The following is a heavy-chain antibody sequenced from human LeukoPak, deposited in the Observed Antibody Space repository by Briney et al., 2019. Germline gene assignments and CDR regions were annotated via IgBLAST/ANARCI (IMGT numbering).Heavy chain of an antibody. J-gene: IGHJ4*02. CDR2: ISRYNGDT. Sequence: ASVKVSCKASGYSFTSYAISWLRQAPGQGLEWMGWISRYNGDTKYAQKVQGRVTMTTDTSTSTAYTDLRNLRSDDTAVYYCARDYIAPYSSGWYPDYWGQGTLVTVSS. CDR1: GYSFTSYA. D-gene: IGHD6-19*01. CDR3: ARDYIAPYSSGWYPDY. V-gene: IGHV1-18*04.